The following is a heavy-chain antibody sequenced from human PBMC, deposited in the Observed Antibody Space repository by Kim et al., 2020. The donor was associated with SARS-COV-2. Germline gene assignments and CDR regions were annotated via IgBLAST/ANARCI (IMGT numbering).Heavy chain of an antibody. Sequence: GGSLRLSCAASGFTFSSYAMSWVRQAPGKGLEWVSAXSGSGGSTYYADSVKGRFTISRDNSKNTLYLQMNSLRAEDTAVYYCARMLRENCGGDCYHPPTSYYGMAVWGQGTTVTVSS. V-gene: IGHV3-23*01. CDR2: XSGSGGST. D-gene: IGHD2-21*02. J-gene: IGHJ6*02. CDR3: ARMLRENCGGDCYHPPTSYYGMAV. CDR1: GFTFSSYA.